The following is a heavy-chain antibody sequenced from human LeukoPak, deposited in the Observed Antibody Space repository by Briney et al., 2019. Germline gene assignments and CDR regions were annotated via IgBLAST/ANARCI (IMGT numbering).Heavy chain of an antibody. D-gene: IGHD3-3*01. CDR2: IYPGEADT. CDR3: ARQNDFRLDY. V-gene: IGHV5-51*01. CDR1: GCTFSSYW. Sequence: GESLRISCKGSGCTFSSYWIGWGRRRPGKGVEGMGIIYPGEADTRDSPSLQGQVTISVDTSIGTAYLQWSSLKASDTAIYYCARQNDFRLDYWGQGTLVTVSS. J-gene: IGHJ4*02.